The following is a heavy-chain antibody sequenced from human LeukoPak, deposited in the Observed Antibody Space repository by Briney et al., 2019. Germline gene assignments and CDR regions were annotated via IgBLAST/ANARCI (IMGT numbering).Heavy chain of an antibody. CDR2: IYPGDSDT. CDR3: ARRRFGSSGYYHWFDP. Sequence: GESLKISCKGSGYSFTSYWNGWVRPMPGKGLEWMRIIYPGDSDTRYSPSFQGEVTSSADKSISTAYLQWSSLKASDTAMYYCARRRFGSSGYYHWFDPWGQGTLVTVSS. V-gene: IGHV5-51*01. CDR1: GYSFTSYW. D-gene: IGHD3-22*01. J-gene: IGHJ5*02.